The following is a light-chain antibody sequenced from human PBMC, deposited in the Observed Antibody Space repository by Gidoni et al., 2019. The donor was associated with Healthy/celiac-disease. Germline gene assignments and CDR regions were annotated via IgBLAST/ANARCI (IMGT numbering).Light chain of an antibody. CDR3: QQYGSSPRT. CDR2: GES. J-gene: IGKJ1*01. CDR1: QSVSSSY. V-gene: IGKV3-20*01. Sequence: EIVLTQSPGTLCFAPGERGTLSCRASQSVSSSYLAWYQQKPGQAPRLLIYGESSRATGIQDRFSGSGSGTDFTLTISRLEPEDFAVYYCQQYGSSPRTFGQGTKVEIK.